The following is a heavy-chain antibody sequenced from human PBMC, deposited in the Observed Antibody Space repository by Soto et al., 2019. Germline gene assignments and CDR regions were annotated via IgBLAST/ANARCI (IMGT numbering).Heavy chain of an antibody. D-gene: IGHD3-10*01. CDR3: ARSRGSGSPRPPYYFDY. CDR1: GFTFSDYY. J-gene: IGHJ4*02. CDR2: ISSSGSTI. Sequence: PGGSLRLSCAASGFTFSDYYMSWIRQAPGKGLEWVSYISSSGSTIYYADSVKGRFTISRDNAKNSLYLQMNSLRAEDTAVFYCARSRGSGSPRPPYYFDYWGQGTLVTVSS. V-gene: IGHV3-11*01.